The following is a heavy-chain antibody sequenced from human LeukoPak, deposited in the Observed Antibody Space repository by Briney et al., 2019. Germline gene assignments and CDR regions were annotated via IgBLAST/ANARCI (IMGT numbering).Heavy chain of an antibody. D-gene: IGHD6-19*01. CDR2: ISSSSSTI. CDR1: GFTFSSYS. CDR3: AREITGSVAGTPGDFDY. V-gene: IGHV3-48*04. Sequence: PGGSLRLSCAASGFTFSSYSMNWVRQAPGKGLEWVSYISSSSSTIYYADSVKGRFTISRDNAKNSLYLQMNSLRAEDTAVYYCAREITGSVAGTPGDFDYWGQGTLVTVSS. J-gene: IGHJ4*02.